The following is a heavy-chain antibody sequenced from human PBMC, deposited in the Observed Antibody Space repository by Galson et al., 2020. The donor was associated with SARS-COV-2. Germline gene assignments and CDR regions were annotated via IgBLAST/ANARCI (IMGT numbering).Heavy chain of an antibody. V-gene: IGHV1-18*01. D-gene: IGHD2-2*01. Sequence: ASVKVPCKASGYTFPHYGISRMRQAPAPGLEGMGCISGYNCHTNYPQQFPGRATMTTDTSTSTAYLDLRGLRSDDTAVYFCARDIGVVPAANYHWYFDIWGRGTLISVSS. CDR2: ISGYNCHT. CDR3: ARDIGVVPAANYHWYFDI. J-gene: IGHJ2*01. CDR1: GYTFPHYG.